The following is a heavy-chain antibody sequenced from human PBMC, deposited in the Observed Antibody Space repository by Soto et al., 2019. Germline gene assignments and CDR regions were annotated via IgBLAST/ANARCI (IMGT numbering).Heavy chain of an antibody. CDR3: AHSPWGAAPDY. D-gene: IGHD3-16*01. CDR2: IYWNDDK. Sequence: SGPTLVNPTQTLTLTCTVSGFSVSARGVGVGWIRQPPGKALEWLGIIYWNDDKRYSPSLKSRLTITKDTSKNRVVLTMTNMDPVDTATYYCAHSPWGAAPDYWGQGXPLTVSS. J-gene: IGHJ4*02. V-gene: IGHV2-5*01. CDR1: GFSVSARGVG.